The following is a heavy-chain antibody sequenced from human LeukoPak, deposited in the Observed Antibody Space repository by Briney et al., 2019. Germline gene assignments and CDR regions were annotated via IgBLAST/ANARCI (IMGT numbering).Heavy chain of an antibody. Sequence: GGSLILSCAASGFTFSSYAMSWVRQAPGKGLEWVSAISGSGDTAFYADSVKGRFTFSRDNSKNTVYLQMNSLRADDTAVYYCAKDGEYGGYSFLVRPYNFDHWGQGTLVTVSS. CDR1: GFTFSSYA. J-gene: IGHJ4*02. CDR2: ISGSGDTA. V-gene: IGHV3-23*01. CDR3: AKDGEYGGYSFLVRPYNFDH. D-gene: IGHD5-18*01.